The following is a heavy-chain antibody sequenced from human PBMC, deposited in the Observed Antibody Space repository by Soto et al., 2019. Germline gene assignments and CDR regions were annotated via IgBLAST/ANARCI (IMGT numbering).Heavy chain of an antibody. CDR1: GFIFTNYA. Sequence: PGGSLRLSCAASGFIFTNYAMNWVRQAPGKGLEWVAVISGRGTSADYADSVKGRFTISRDNSKNTLSLQMCSLTADDTAIYYCVREGRGAFDFWGRGTMVTVSS. J-gene: IGHJ3*01. V-gene: IGHV3-23*01. CDR2: ISGRGTSA. CDR3: VREGRGAFDF. D-gene: IGHD5-12*01.